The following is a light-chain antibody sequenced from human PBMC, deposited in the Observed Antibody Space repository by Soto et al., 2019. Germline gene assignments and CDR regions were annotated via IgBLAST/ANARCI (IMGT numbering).Light chain of an antibody. CDR3: SSYTTRSTYV. Sequence: QSALTQPPSVSGSPGQSVAISCTGTSSDVGSYNRVSWYQQPPGTAPKLMIYDVSNRPSGVPDRFSGSKSGNTAPLTISGLQAEDEADYYCSSYTTRSTYVFGTGTKLTVL. J-gene: IGLJ1*01. V-gene: IGLV2-18*02. CDR1: SSDVGSYNR. CDR2: DVS.